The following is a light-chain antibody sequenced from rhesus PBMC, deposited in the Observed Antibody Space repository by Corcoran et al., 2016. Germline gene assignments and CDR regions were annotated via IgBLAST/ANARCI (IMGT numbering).Light chain of an antibody. CDR1: ESVSNY. Sequence: DIQMTQSPSSLSASVGDRVTITCRASESVSNYLNWYQQKPGKAPNLLIYKASTLQSGVPSRFRGSGYGTDFTFTISSLQPEDVATYYCQHSYGTPYSFGQGTKVEV. V-gene: IGKV1-74*01. CDR2: KAS. J-gene: IGKJ2*01. CDR3: QHSYGTPYS.